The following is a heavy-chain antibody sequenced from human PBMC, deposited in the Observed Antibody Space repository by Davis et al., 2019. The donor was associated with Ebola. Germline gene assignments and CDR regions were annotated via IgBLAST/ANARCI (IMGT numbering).Heavy chain of an antibody. D-gene: IGHD3-22*01. J-gene: IGHJ5*02. CDR2: IYYSGST. Sequence: GSLRLSCTVSGGSISSYYWSWIRQPPGKGLEWIGYIYYSGSTNYNPSLKSRITISVDTSKNQFSLKLSSVTAADTAVYFCAKAYDSSGYAWFGPWGQGTLVTVSS. CDR3: AKAYDSSGYAWFGP. CDR1: GGSISSYY. V-gene: IGHV4-59*08.